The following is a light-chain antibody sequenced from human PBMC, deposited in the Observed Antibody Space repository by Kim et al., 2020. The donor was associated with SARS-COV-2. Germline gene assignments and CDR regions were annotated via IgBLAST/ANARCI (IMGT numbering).Light chain of an antibody. CDR3: TSYTRSDTWV. CDR1: SSDVGAYNL. Sequence: QSALAQPASVSGSPGQSVTISCTGTSSDVGAYNLVSWYQQHPGKAPKFMIHDVSQRPSGVSNRFSGSKSGNTASRTISGLQAEDEADYYCTSYTRSDTWVFGGGTQLTVL. V-gene: IGLV2-14*03. CDR2: DVS. J-gene: IGLJ3*02.